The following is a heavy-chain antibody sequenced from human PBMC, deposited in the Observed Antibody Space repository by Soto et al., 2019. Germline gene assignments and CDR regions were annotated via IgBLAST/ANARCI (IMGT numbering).Heavy chain of an antibody. CDR1: GGSISSYY. V-gene: IGHV4-59*01. D-gene: IGHD4-17*01. J-gene: IGHJ6*02. CDR2: IYYSGST. CDR3: ARATVHYYYGMDV. Sequence: KSSETLSLTCTVSGGSISSYYWSWFRQPPGKGLEWIGYIYYSGSTNYNPSLKSRVTISVDTSKNQFSLKLSSVTAADTAVYYCARATVHYYYGMDVWGQGTTVTVSS.